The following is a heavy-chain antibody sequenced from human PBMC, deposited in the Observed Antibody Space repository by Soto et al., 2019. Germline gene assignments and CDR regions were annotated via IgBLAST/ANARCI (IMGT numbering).Heavy chain of an antibody. Sequence: QVQLQESGPGLMTPSGTLSLTCAVSGGSISSSDCWSWVRQPPGKGLEWIGEIYHSGSTNYNPSLKSRVTIPVDKSQNQCSLKLISVTAADTAVYFCARVYPSGWSPFDYWGQGTLVTVSS. J-gene: IGHJ4*02. CDR2: IYHSGST. CDR1: GGSISSSDC. CDR3: ARVYPSGWSPFDY. V-gene: IGHV4-4*02. D-gene: IGHD6-19*01.